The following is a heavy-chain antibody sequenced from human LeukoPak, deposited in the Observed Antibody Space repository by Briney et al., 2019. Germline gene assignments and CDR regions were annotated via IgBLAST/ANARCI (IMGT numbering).Heavy chain of an antibody. CDR3: ARDPRPIGQWLVSWFDP. Sequence: SETRSLTCAVAGYSISSGYYWGWIRQPPGKGREGRGSSYYSGSTYYNPSLKSRVTISVDTSKNQFSLTLSSVTAADTAVYSCARDPRPIGQWLVSWFDPWGQGTLVTVSS. J-gene: IGHJ5*02. V-gene: IGHV4-38-2*02. CDR2: SYYSGST. CDR1: GYSISSGYY. D-gene: IGHD6-19*01.